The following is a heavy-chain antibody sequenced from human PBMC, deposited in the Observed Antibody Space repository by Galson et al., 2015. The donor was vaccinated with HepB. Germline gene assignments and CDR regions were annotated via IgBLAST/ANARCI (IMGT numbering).Heavy chain of an antibody. J-gene: IGHJ3*02. CDR1: GFTFSNYW. D-gene: IGHD3-22*01. CDR2: IKPDRSAK. CDR3: ARLTLYYDTTGYDLWAIDI. V-gene: IGHV3-7*03. Sequence: SLRLSCADSGFTFSNYWMNWVRQAPGKGLEWVANIKPDRSAKNYVASVKGRFTISRDNTKNSLYLQMNSLRAEDTAVYFCARLTLYYDTTGYDLWAIDIWGQGTMVTVAS.